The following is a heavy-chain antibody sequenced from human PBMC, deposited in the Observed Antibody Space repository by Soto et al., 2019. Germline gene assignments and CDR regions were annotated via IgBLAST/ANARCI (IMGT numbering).Heavy chain of an antibody. D-gene: IGHD3-3*01. J-gene: IGHJ5*02. CDR2: IYYSGST. Sequence: SETLSLTCTVSGGSISSGGYYWSWIRQHPGKGLEWIGYIYYSGSTYYNPSLKGRVTISVDTSKNQFSLKLSSVTAADTAVYYCARAAIFGVVIIRNWFDPWGQGTLVTVSS. V-gene: IGHV4-31*03. CDR1: GGSISSGGYY. CDR3: ARAAIFGVVIIRNWFDP.